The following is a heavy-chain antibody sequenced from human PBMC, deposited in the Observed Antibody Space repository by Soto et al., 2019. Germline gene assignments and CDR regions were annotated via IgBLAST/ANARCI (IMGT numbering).Heavy chain of an antibody. CDR3: ARDRRGSGWYDYFDY. J-gene: IGHJ4*02. V-gene: IGHV3-33*01. D-gene: IGHD6-19*01. CDR1: GFTFSSYG. CDR2: IWYDGSNE. Sequence: QVQLVESGGGVVQPGRSLRLSCAASGFTFSSYGMHWVRQAPGKGLEWVAVIWYDGSNENYADSVKGRFTISRDNSKNRLYLQMNSLRAEDTALYYCARDRRGSGWYDYFDYGGQGTLVTVSS.